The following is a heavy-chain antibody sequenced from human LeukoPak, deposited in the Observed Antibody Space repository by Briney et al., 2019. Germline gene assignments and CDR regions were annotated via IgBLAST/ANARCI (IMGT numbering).Heavy chain of an antibody. CDR3: ARSVVAATFYFDY. D-gene: IGHD2-15*01. CDR2: ISGSGGST. CDR1: GFTFSSYG. V-gene: IGHV3-23*01. Sequence: PGGSLRLSCAASGFTFSSYGMSWVRRAPGKGLEWVSAISGSGGSTYYADSVKGRFTISRDNSKNTLYLQMNSLRAEDTAVYYCARSVVAATFYFDYWGQGTLVTVSS. J-gene: IGHJ4*02.